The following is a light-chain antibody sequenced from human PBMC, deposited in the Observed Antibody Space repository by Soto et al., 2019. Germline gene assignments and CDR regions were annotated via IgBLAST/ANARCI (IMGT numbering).Light chain of an antibody. CDR1: QSVTNNY. CDR3: QQYSESPLT. V-gene: IGKV3-20*01. Sequence: EIVLTHSPGTLSLSPGERATLSCRASQSVTNNYLGWYQQKPGQAPRLVIYGASTRATGIPDRFSASGSGTDFTLTINRLEPEDFAVYYCQQYSESPLTFGQGTKVEIK. CDR2: GAS. J-gene: IGKJ1*01.